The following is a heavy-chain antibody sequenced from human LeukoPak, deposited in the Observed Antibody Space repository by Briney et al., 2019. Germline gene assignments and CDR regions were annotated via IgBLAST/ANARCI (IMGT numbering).Heavy chain of an antibody. CDR1: GYTFTSYY. V-gene: IGHV1-46*01. Sequence: GASVKVSCKASGYTFTSYYMHWVRQAPGQGLEWMGIINPSGGSTSYAQKFQGRVTMTRDTSTSTVYMELSRLRSDDMAVYYCARGWNWRRGYYYYYMDVWGKGTTVTVSS. D-gene: IGHD1-7*01. CDR3: ARGWNWRRGYYYYYMDV. CDR2: INPSGGST. J-gene: IGHJ6*03.